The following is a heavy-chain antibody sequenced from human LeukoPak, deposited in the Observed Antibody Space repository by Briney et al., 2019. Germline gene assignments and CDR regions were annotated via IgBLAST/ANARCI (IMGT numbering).Heavy chain of an antibody. CDR2: IYYSGST. CDR1: GGSISNDY. J-gene: IGHJ4*02. Sequence: SETLSLTCTVSGGSISNDYWSWIRQPPGKGLEWIGYIYYSGSTTYSPSLKSRVTISVNTSKNQFSLKLTSVTAADTAVYYCARAKAGEVIDYWGQGTLVTVSS. CDR3: ARAKAGEVIDY. V-gene: IGHV4-59*01. D-gene: IGHD3-3*01.